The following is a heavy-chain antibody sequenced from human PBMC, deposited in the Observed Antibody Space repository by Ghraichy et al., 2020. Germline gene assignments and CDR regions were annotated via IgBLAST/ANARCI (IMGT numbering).Heavy chain of an antibody. V-gene: IGHV4-34*01. CDR2: INHSGST. CDR1: GGSFSGYY. J-gene: IGHJ6*02. Sequence: SETLSLTCAVYGGSFSGYYWSWIRQPPGKGLEWIGEINHSGSTRYNPSLKSRVTISVDTSKNQFSLKLSSETAADTAVYYCARARVVAATFSGYYGMDVWGQGTTVTVSS. D-gene: IGHD2-15*01. CDR3: ARARVVAATFSGYYGMDV.